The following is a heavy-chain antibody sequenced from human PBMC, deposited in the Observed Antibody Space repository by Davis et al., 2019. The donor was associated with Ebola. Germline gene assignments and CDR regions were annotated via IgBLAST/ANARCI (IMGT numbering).Heavy chain of an antibody. V-gene: IGHV3-73*01. CDR2: IRSKANSYAT. CDR1: GFTFSGSA. CDR3: ARDFHSSSWAYFDY. D-gene: IGHD6-13*01. Sequence: LSLTCAASGFTFSGSAMHWVRQASGKGLEWVGRIRSKANSYATAYAASVKGRFTISRDDSKNTAYLQMNSLKTEDTAVYYCARDFHSSSWAYFDYWGQGTLVTVSS. J-gene: IGHJ4*02.